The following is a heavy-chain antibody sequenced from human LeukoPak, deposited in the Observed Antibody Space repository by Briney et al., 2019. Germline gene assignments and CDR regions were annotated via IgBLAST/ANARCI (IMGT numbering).Heavy chain of an antibody. CDR3: AKDLLRAYYYGMDV. Sequence: GGSLRPSCAASGFTFDDYAMPWVRQAPGKGLEWVSGISWNSGSIGYADSVKGRFTISRDNAKNSLYLQMNSLRAEDTALYYCAKDLLRAYYYGMDVWGQGTTVTVSS. J-gene: IGHJ6*02. D-gene: IGHD3-9*01. V-gene: IGHV3-9*01. CDR1: GFTFDDYA. CDR2: ISWNSGSI.